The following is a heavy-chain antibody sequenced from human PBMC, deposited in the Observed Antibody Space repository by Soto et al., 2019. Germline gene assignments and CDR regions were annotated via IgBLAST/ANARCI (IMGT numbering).Heavy chain of an antibody. Sequence: LSETLSLTCTVSGGSISSSSYYWGWIRQPPGKGLEWIGSIYYSGSTYYNPSLKSRVTISVDTSKNQFSLKLSSVTAADTAVYYCARHGAWFDPWGQGTLVTVS. J-gene: IGHJ5*02. CDR1: GGSISSSSYY. V-gene: IGHV4-39*01. CDR2: IYYSGST. CDR3: ARHGAWFDP.